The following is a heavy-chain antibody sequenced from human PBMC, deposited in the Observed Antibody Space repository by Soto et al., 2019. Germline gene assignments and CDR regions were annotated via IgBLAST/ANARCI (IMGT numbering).Heavy chain of an antibody. V-gene: IGHV1-18*04. CDR1: GYTFTSYG. J-gene: IGHJ5*02. CDR3: AREASSDDFWSGYQPQNWFDP. Sequence: QVQLVQSGAEVKKPGASVKVSCKASGYTFTSYGISWGRQASGQGLEWMGWFSAYNGNTNYAQKLQGRVTMTTDTSTSTAYMELRSLRSDDTAVYYCAREASSDDFWSGYQPQNWFDPWGQGTLVTVSS. CDR2: FSAYNGNT. D-gene: IGHD3-3*01.